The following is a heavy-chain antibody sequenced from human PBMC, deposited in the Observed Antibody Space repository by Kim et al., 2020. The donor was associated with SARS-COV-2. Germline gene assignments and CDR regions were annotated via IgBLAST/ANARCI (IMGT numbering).Heavy chain of an antibody. V-gene: IGHV3-33*01. Sequence: GGSLRLSCAASGFTFSSYGMHWVRQAPGKGLEWVAVIWYDGSNKYYADSVKGRFTISRDNSKNTLYLQMTSLRAEATAVYYCARDLSPAARPGGALDIWG. D-gene: IGHD6-6*01. CDR3: ARDLSPAARPGGALDI. CDR2: IWYDGSNK. CDR1: GFTFSSYG. J-gene: IGHJ3*02.